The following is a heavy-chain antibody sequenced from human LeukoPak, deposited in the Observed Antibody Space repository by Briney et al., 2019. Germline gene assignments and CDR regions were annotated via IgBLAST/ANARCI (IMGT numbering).Heavy chain of an antibody. CDR3: AAAIVGVNWGAFDY. D-gene: IGHD1-26*01. Sequence: GTSVKVSCKTSGFTFSSSIVQWVRQARGQRLAWIARIVVGSGNTNYAQKFQERVTIARDKSTSTAHMELSSLTSEDTAVYYCAAAIVGVNWGAFDYWGQGALVTVSS. CDR1: GFTFSSSI. J-gene: IGHJ4*02. CDR2: IVVGSGNT. V-gene: IGHV1-58*01.